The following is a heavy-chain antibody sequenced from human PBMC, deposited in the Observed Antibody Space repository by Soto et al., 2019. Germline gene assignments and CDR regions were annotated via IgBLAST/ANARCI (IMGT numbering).Heavy chain of an antibody. J-gene: IGHJ4*02. Sequence: EVQLLESGGGLVQPGGSLRLSCAASGFTFSSYAMSWVRQAPGKGLEWVSAISGSGGSTYYADSMKGRFTISRDNSKNTLYLQMNSLRAEDTAVYYCAKAPLYCSSTSCYQGGYYFDYWGQGTLVSVSS. CDR1: GFTFSSYA. V-gene: IGHV3-23*01. CDR3: AKAPLYCSSTSCYQGGYYFDY. D-gene: IGHD2-2*01. CDR2: ISGSGGST.